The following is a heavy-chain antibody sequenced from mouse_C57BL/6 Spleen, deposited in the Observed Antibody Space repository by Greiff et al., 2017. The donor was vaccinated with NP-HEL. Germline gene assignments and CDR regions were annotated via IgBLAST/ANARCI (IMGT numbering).Heavy chain of an antibody. CDR1: GYTFTSYW. J-gene: IGHJ3*01. Sequence: QVHVKQPGAELVKPGASVKLSCKASGYTFTSYWMHWVKQRPGQGLEWIGMIHPNSGSTNYNEKFKSKATLTVDKSSSTAYMQLSSLTSEDSAVYYCARFCFYGSSYGEAWFAYWGQGTLVTVSA. V-gene: IGHV1-64*01. CDR2: IHPNSGST. CDR3: ARFCFYGSSYGEAWFAY. D-gene: IGHD1-1*01.